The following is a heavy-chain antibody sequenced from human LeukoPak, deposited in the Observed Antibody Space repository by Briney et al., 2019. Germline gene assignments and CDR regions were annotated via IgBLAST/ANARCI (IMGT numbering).Heavy chain of an antibody. D-gene: IGHD3-10*01. Sequence: PGGSLRLSCAAPGFTFSSYGMSWVRQAPGKGLEWVSAISGSGDSTYYADSVKGRFTISRDNSKNTLYLQMNSLRAEDTAVYYCAKDRGIISDYWGQGTLVTVSS. V-gene: IGHV3-23*01. CDR2: ISGSGDST. CDR3: AKDRGIISDY. CDR1: GFTFSSYG. J-gene: IGHJ4*02.